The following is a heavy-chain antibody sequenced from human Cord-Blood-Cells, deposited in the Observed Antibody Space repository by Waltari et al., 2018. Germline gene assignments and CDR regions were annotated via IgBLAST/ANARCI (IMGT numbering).Heavy chain of an antibody. CDR3: ARHEGSYDFWSGYDY. V-gene: IGHV4-59*08. CDR1: GGSISSYY. Sequence: QVQLQESGPGLVKPSETLSLTCTVSGGSISSYYWSWFRQPPGKGLEWIGYIYYSGSTNYNPSLKSRVTISVDTSKNQFSLKLSSVTAADTAVYYCARHEGSYDFWSGYDYWGQGTLVTVSS. J-gene: IGHJ4*02. CDR2: IYYSGST. D-gene: IGHD3-3*01.